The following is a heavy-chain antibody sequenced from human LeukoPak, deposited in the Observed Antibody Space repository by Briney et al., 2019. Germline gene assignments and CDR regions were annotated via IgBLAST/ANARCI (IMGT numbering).Heavy chain of an antibody. D-gene: IGHD7-27*01. V-gene: IGHV1-3*04. Sequence: GASVKVSCKASGYTSTNYIMQWVRQAPGQSLEWMGRINTGNGDTQSSQRFQGRVTFTRDTSASTAYMELSSLRSDDTAVYYCAREALTGDGEYFDYWGQGTLVTVSS. CDR2: INTGNGDT. CDR1: GYTSTNYI. CDR3: AREALTGDGEYFDY. J-gene: IGHJ4*02.